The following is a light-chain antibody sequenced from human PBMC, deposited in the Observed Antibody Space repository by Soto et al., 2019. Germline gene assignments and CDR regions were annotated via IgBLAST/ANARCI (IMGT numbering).Light chain of an antibody. CDR3: ATWDDSLNAYV. Sequence: QSVLTQPPSASGTPGQRVSISCSGSRSNIGKNYVYWLQQLPGTAPKLLIYRDNQRPSGVPDRFSGSRSGTSASLAISGLRSEDEADYFCATWDDSLNAYVFGTGTKVTVL. J-gene: IGLJ1*01. V-gene: IGLV1-47*01. CDR2: RDN. CDR1: RSNIGKNY.